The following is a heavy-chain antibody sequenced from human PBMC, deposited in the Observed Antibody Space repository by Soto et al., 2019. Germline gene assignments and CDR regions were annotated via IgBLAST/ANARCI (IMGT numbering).Heavy chain of an antibody. CDR1: GFTFSGDA. D-gene: IGHD3-10*02. CDR3: TRDYVMDV. J-gene: IGHJ6*02. Sequence: GGSLRLSCAASGFTFSGDAMNWVRQAPGKGLEWVSSISTTSTYIYYADSVKGRFTISRDNAINSLHLQMNSLRAEDTAVYYCTRDYVMDVWGQGTTVTVSS. V-gene: IGHV3-21*01. CDR2: ISTTSTYI.